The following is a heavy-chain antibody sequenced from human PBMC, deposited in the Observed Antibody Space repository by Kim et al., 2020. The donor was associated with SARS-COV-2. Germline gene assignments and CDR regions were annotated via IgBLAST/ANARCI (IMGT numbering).Heavy chain of an antibody. V-gene: IGHV3-7*03. D-gene: IGHD6-6*01. J-gene: IGHJ4*02. CDR3: AVLAVQIAFDY. Sequence: GGSLRLSCAASGFSFSSHWLNWVRWAPGKGLEWVAHISPDGRDKLYADSVKGRFTVARDNAKNSLYLQMESLRADDTAVYYCAVLAVQIAFDYWGQGTLLTVSS. CDR2: ISPDGRDK. CDR1: GFSFSSHW.